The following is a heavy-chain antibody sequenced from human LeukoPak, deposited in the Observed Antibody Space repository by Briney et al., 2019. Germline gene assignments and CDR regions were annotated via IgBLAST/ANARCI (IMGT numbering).Heavy chain of an antibody. CDR1: GFSFSSAW. V-gene: IGHV3-15*07. CDR2: IKSNTNGGTT. D-gene: IGHD7-27*01. CDR3: TTEYWGSNY. Sequence: PGGSLRLSCAGSGFSFSSAWMNWVRQAPGKGLEWVGLIKSNTNGGTTAYAAPVKGRFTISRDDSKNTLYLQMDSLKTEDTGVYYCTTEYWGSNYWGQGTLVTVSS. J-gene: IGHJ4*02.